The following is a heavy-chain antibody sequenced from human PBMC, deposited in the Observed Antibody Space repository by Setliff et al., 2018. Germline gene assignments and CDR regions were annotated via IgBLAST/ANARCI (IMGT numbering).Heavy chain of an antibody. Sequence: PGGSLRLSCAASAFTFSGYAIHWVRQAPGKGLEWVAFISYDGSNRYYADSMKGRFTISRDNSKNTLYLQMSSLRAEDTAVYYCTTDPSPTFGGVIGAAFDFWGQGTMVTVSS. J-gene: IGHJ3*01. CDR3: TTDPSPTFGGVIGAAFDF. CDR2: ISYDGSNR. V-gene: IGHV3-33*05. CDR1: AFTFSGYA. D-gene: IGHD3-16*01.